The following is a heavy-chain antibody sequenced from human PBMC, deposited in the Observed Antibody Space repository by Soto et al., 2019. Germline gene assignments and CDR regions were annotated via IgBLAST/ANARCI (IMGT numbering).Heavy chain of an antibody. Sequence: SCKASGYTFTGYSMSWVRQAPGKGLEWVSGFRTSGDGGTTYYADSVKGRFTISRDNSKNMLFLQMNSLRAEDTAIYYCAKKVNSGPGSQYFDYWGQGTLVTVS. CDR3: AKKVNSGPGSQYFDY. CDR2: FRTSGDGGTT. D-gene: IGHD3-10*01. V-gene: IGHV3-23*01. J-gene: IGHJ4*02. CDR1: GYTFTGYS.